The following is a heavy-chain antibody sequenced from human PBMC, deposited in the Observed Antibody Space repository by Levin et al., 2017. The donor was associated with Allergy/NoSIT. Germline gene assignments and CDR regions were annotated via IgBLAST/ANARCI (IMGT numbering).Heavy chain of an antibody. CDR2: ISAYNGNT. J-gene: IGHJ3*02. V-gene: IGHV1-18*01. D-gene: IGHD3-22*01. CDR3: ARGGDYYDSSGYSGTDAFDI. CDR1: GYTFTSYG. Sequence: ASVKVSCKASGYTFTSYGISWVRQAPGQGLEWMGWISAYNGNTNYAQKLQGRVTMTTDTSTSTAYMELRSLRSDDTAVYYCARGGDYYDSSGYSGTDAFDIWGQGTMVTVSS.